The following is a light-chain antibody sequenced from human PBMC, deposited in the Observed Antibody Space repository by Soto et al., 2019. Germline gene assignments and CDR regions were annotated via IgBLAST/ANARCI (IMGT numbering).Light chain of an antibody. Sequence: QSVLTQPPSMSGAPGQRVTISCTGSSSNIGAGYDVHWYQQPPGTAPTLLIFDNNNRPSGVPDRFSGSKSDTSAALAITGLQAEEEADYYCQSFDTSLSGFVVFGGGTKVTVL. CDR1: SSNIGAGYD. CDR2: DNN. J-gene: IGLJ2*01. V-gene: IGLV1-40*01. CDR3: QSFDTSLSGFVV.